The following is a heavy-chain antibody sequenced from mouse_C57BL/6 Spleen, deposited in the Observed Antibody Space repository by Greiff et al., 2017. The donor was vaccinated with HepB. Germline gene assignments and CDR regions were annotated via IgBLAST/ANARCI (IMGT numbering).Heavy chain of an antibody. J-gene: IGHJ4*01. CDR3: ARHEGRASDCGNYYAMDY. CDR1: GYTFTEYT. D-gene: IGHD2-1*01. V-gene: IGHV1-62-2*01. Sequence: VQLQESGAELVKPGASVKLSCKASGYTFTEYTIHWVKQRSGQGLEWIGWFYPGSGSIKYNEKFKDKATLTADKSSSTAYMELSRLTSEDSAVYVGARHEGRASDCGNYYAMDYWGQGTSVTVSS. CDR2: FYPGSGSI.